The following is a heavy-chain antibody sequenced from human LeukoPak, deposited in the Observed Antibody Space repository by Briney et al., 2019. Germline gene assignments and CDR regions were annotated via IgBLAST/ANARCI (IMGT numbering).Heavy chain of an antibody. V-gene: IGHV3-7*01. J-gene: IGHJ4*02. CDR3: ARDLGGFDDY. CDR2: IRQDGGAT. CDR1: GFTFTSYW. Sequence: GGSLRLSCAASGFTFTSYWMTWVRQAPGKGLEWLANIRQDGGATYYGGSVKGRFTISRDNTKNSLYLQMNSLRAEDTAVYYCARDLGGFDDYWGQGTLVTVSS. D-gene: IGHD2-15*01.